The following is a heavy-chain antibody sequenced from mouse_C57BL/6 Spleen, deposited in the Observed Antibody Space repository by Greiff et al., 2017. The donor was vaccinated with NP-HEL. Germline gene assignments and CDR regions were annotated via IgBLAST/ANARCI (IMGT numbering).Heavy chain of an antibody. Sequence: EVKLMESGGGLVKPGGSLKLSCAASGFTFSDYGMHWVRQAPEKGLEWVAYISSGSSTIYYADTVKGRFTISRDNAKNTLFLQMTSLRSEDTAMYYCAMPYYSAFAYWGQGTLVTVSA. D-gene: IGHD2-12*01. V-gene: IGHV5-17*01. CDR1: GFTFSDYG. J-gene: IGHJ3*01. CDR3: AMPYYSAFAY. CDR2: ISSGSSTI.